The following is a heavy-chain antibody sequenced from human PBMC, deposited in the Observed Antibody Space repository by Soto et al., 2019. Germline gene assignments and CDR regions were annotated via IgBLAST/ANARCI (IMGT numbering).Heavy chain of an antibody. J-gene: IGHJ3*02. CDR2: IDPGDSDA. D-gene: IGHD6-25*01. CDR1: GKAFIDHG. Sequence: GASLKSAGKASGKAFIDHGLAWVRQMPGKGLEWMGIIDPGDSDARYSPSFAGQVTISFDKSITTAYLHWSSLEASDRAMYYCPRPAHIPSPPADAFAIWGHGTPAPVS. V-gene: IGHV5-51*01. CDR3: PRPAHIPSPPADAFAI.